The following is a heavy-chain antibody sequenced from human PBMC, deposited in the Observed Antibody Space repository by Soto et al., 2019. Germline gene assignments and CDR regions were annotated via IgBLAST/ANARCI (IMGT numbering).Heavy chain of an antibody. J-gene: IGHJ4*02. D-gene: IGHD3-10*01. CDR2: INHSGST. CDR3: ARSKPVLLWFGESPYFDY. V-gene: IGHV4-34*01. Sequence: QVQLQQWGAGLLKPSETLSLTCAVYGGSFSGYYWSWIRQPPGKGLEWIGEINHSGSTNYNPSLKSRVTISVATSKNQFSLTLSSVTAADTAVYYCARSKPVLLWFGESPYFDYWGQGTLVTVSS. CDR1: GGSFSGYY.